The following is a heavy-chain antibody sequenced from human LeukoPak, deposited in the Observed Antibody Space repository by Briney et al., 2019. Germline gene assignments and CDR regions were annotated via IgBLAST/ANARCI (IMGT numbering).Heavy chain of an antibody. CDR2: IYTSGST. Sequence: SETLSLTCAVSGGSMSSYYWSWIRQPAGKGLEWIGRIYTSGSTNYNPSLKSRVTMSVDTSKNQFSLKPSSVTAADTAVYYCALRAMVRGVAPFYYYYGMDVWGQGTTVTVSS. V-gene: IGHV4-4*07. CDR3: ALRAMVRGVAPFYYYYGMDV. CDR1: GGSMSSYY. J-gene: IGHJ6*02. D-gene: IGHD3-10*01.